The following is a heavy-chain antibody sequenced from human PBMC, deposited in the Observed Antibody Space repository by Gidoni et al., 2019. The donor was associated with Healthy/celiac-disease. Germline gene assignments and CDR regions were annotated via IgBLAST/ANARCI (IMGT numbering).Heavy chain of an antibody. CDR3: ARRDPDWYFDL. CDR1: GGSISSSSYY. Sequence: QLQLQESGPGLVKPSETLSLTCTVSGGSISSSSYYWGWIRQPPGKGLECIGSIYYSGSTYYNPSLKSRVTISVDTSKNQFSLKLRSVTAADTAVYYCARRDPDWYFDLWGRGTLVTVSS. J-gene: IGHJ2*01. V-gene: IGHV4-39*01. CDR2: IYYSGST.